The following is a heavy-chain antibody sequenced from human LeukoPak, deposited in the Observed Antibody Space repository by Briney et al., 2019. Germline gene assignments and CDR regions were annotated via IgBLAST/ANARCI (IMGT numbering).Heavy chain of an antibody. CDR2: IYYGENP. Sequence: SSETLSLTCAVSGGSVSSNNWWTWVRQAPGKGLEWIGDIYYGENPIHNPSLQSRVTISVDKSKNHFYLKLRSVTAADTAVYYCARDRGGMGVDFWSGYSPYYFDYWGQGTLVTVSS. J-gene: IGHJ4*02. CDR1: GGSVSSNNW. D-gene: IGHD3-3*01. V-gene: IGHV4-4*02. CDR3: ARDRGGMGVDFWSGYSPYYFDY.